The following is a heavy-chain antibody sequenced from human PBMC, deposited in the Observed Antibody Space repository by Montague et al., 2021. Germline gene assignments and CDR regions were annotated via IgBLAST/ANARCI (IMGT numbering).Heavy chain of an antibody. CDR1: GASFRCGIYE. CDR3: AAYYYGGGGRGS. CDR2: IFDGGSA. D-gene: IGHD3-10*01. Sequence: SETLSLTCSVFGASFRCGIYEWGWIRQSSGQGLEWIGHIFDGGSATYKTSLWTRVTMSLDKSSNQFSLNLRSATAADTAVYYCAAYYYGGGGRGSWGQGTLVTVSS. V-gene: IGHV4-61*01. J-gene: IGHJ5*02.